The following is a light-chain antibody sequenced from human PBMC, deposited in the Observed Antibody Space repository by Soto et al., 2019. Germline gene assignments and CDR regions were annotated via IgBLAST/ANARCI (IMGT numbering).Light chain of an antibody. Sequence: VGDPDLVTCRASQSVIGWLAWYPQKPAEAPKLLLYDASALPRGVPSRCSGSGAGTEFILTLNSLQPEDFASYYCQQYDMFGPGTKVDIK. CDR2: DAS. CDR1: QSVIGW. J-gene: IGKJ1*01. CDR3: QQYDM. V-gene: IGKV1-5*01.